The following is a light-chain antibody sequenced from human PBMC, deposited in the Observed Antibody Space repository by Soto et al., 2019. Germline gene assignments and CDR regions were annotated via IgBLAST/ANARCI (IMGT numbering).Light chain of an antibody. CDR1: QTISSW. J-gene: IGKJ1*01. CDR2: KAS. V-gene: IGKV1-5*03. CDR3: QHYNSYSEA. Sequence: DIRMTKFPSTLSGSVGDRVTITCRASQTISSWLAWYQQKPGKAPKLLIYKASTLKSGVPSRFSGSGSGTEFTLTISSLQPDDFATYYCQHYNSYSEAFAQGTKV.